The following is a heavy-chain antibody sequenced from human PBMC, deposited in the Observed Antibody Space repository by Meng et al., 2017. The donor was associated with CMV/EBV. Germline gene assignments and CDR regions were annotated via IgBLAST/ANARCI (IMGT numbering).Heavy chain of an antibody. CDR3: ARGATVAVEDY. D-gene: IGHD4-23*01. V-gene: IGHV3-53*01. CDR2: MYSGGST. CDR1: GFTVSSNY. J-gene: IGHJ4*02. Sequence: GGSLRLSCAASGFTVSSNYMSWVRQAPGKGLEWVSVMYSGGSTYYADSVKGRFTISRDNSKNTLYLQMNSRRAEDTAVYYCARGATVAVEDYWGQGTLVTVSS.